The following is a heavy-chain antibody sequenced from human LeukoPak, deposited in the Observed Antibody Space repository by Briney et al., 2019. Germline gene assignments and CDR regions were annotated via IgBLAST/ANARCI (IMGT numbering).Heavy chain of an antibody. J-gene: IGHJ4*02. CDR3: ARLSIAVAGNFFDY. D-gene: IGHD6-19*01. CDR1: GFTFSSSA. V-gene: IGHV3-21*01. CDR2: INNVGSHI. Sequence: GGSLRLSCAASGFTFSSSAMNWVRQAPGKGLEWVSSINNVGSHIYYADSVKGRFTISRDNAKNSLYLQMNSLRAEDTAVYYCARLSIAVAGNFFDYWGQGTLVTVSS.